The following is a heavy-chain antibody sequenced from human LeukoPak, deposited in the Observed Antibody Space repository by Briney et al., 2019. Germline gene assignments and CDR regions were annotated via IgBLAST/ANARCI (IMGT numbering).Heavy chain of an antibody. D-gene: IGHD6-13*01. V-gene: IGHV4-34*01. CDR3: ARGTRGRAAAGIGY. CDR1: GGSFSGYY. CDR2: INHSGSN. Sequence: PSETLSLTCAVYGGSFSGYYWSWIRQPPGKGLEWIGEINHSGSNNYTPSLKSRVTISVDTSKNQFSLKLSSVTAADTAVYYGARGTRGRAAAGIGYWGQGTLVTVSS. J-gene: IGHJ4*02.